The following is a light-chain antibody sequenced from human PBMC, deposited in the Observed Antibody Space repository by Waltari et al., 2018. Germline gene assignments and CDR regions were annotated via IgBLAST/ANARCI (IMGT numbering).Light chain of an antibody. V-gene: IGLV3-1*01. CDR2: QDS. CDR3: QAWDSSTAPYVV. J-gene: IGLJ2*01. Sequence: SYELTQPPSASVSPGQPARIPSPGDKLGAKYACWYQQKPGQAPVLGIYQDSKRPSGIPERVSGSNSGNTATLTISGTQAMDEADYYCQAWDSSTAPYVVFGGGTKLTVL. CDR1: KLGAKY.